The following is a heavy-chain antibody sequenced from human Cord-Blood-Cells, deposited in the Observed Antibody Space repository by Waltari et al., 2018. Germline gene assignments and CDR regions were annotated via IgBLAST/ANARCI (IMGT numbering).Heavy chain of an antibody. D-gene: IGHD1-26*01. CDR3: AKVPNHHSGSYYFDY. CDR1: GFTFSSYG. CDR2: ISYDGSNK. J-gene: IGHJ4*02. Sequence: QVQLVESGGGVVQPGRSLRLSCAASGFTFSSYGMHWVRQAPGKGLEWVAVISYDGSNKYYADSVKGRFTISRDNSKNTLYLQMNSLRAEDTAVYYCAKVPNHHSGSYYFDYWGQGTLVTVSS. V-gene: IGHV3-30*18.